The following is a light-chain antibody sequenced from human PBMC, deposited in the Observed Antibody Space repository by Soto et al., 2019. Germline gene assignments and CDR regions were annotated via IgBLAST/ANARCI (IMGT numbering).Light chain of an antibody. CDR2: GAS. V-gene: IGKV3-20*01. CDR1: QSVSSSY. Sequence: VLTQSPGTLSLSPGERATLSCRASQSVSSSYLAWYQQKPGQAPRLLIYGASSRATGIPDRFSGSGSGTDFTLTISRLEPEDFAVYYCQQYETFGQGTKVDIK. J-gene: IGKJ1*01. CDR3: QQYET.